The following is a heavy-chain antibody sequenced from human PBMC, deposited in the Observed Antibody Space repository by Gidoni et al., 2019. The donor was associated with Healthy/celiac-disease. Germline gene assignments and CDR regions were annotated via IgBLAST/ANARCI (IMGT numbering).Heavy chain of an antibody. CDR2: ISAYNGNT. D-gene: IGHD3-9*01. V-gene: IGHV1-18*01. CDR1: GYTFTSYG. CDR3: AREAHYDILTGYFVAFDI. Sequence: QVQLVQSGAEVKKPGASVKVSCKASGYTFTSYGISWVRQAPGQGLEWMGWISAYNGNTNYAQKLQSRVTMTTDTSTSTAYMELRSLRSDDTAVYYCAREAHYDILTGYFVAFDIWGQGTMVTVSS. J-gene: IGHJ3*02.